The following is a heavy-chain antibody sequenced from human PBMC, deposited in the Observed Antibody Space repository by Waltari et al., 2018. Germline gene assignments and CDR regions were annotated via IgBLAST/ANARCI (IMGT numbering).Heavy chain of an antibody. D-gene: IGHD2-15*01. V-gene: IGHV4-34*01. CDR1: GGSFSGYY. Sequence: QVQLQQWGAGLLKPSETLSLTCAVYGGSFSGYYWSWIRQPPGKGLEWIGEINHSGSTNYNPSLKSRVTISVDTSKNQFSLKLSSVTAADTAVYYCARGVVVVAAVYYYYYYMDVWGKGTTVTVSS. CDR3: ARGVVVVAAVYYYYYYMDV. CDR2: INHSGST. J-gene: IGHJ6*03.